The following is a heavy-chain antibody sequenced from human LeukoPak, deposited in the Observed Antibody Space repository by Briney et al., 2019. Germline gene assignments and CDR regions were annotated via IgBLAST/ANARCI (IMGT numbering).Heavy chain of an antibody. CDR1: GYIFTSYD. J-gene: IGHJ4*02. V-gene: IGHV1-8*01. Sequence: ASVKVSCKASGYIFTSYDINWVRQATGQGLEWMGWMNPNSGNTGYAQKFQGRVTMTRNTSISTAYMELNSLRSEDTAVYYCARLATRGRSSGHDFDYWGQGTLVTVSS. CDR2: MNPNSGNT. D-gene: IGHD5-12*01. CDR3: ARLATRGRSSGHDFDY.